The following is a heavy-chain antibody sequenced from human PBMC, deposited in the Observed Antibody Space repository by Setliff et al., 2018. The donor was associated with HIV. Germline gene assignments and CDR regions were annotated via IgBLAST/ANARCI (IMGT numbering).Heavy chain of an antibody. J-gene: IGHJ5*01. CDR1: GGSIRTGAYY. V-gene: IGHV4-39*07. Sequence: PSETMSLTCTVSGGSIRTGAYYWGWIRQPTGQGLEWIGSIYYDGRTFYKPSLKSRLPISVDTSKNQCSLSLHSVTAAEPAVYFCAGGGAVSADFDSWGQGTLVTVSS. CDR2: IYYDGRT. D-gene: IGHD3-16*01. CDR3: AGGGAVSADFDS.